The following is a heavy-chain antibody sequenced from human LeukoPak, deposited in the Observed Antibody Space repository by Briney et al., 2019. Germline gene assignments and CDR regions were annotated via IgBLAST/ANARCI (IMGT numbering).Heavy chain of an antibody. J-gene: IGHJ5*02. CDR1: GYSTSSSYY. CDR3: ARGTTVAASAS. CDR2: ISHSGDT. V-gene: IGHV4-38-2*01. D-gene: IGHD4-11*01. Sequence: SETLSLTCGVSGYSTSSSYYWGWIRQPPGKGLEWIGSISHSGDTCYNPSLKSRVTISVDTSKNQFSLRLSSVTAADTAIYYCARGTTVAASASWGQGTLVTVSS.